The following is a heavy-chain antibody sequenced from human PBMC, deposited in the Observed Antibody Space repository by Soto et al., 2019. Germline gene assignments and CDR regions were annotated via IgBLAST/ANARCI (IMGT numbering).Heavy chain of an antibody. CDR2: ISSSGSTI. Sequence: PGGSLRLSCAASGFTFSSYEMNWVRQAPGKGLEWVSYISSSGSTIYYADSVKGRFTISRDNAKNSLYLQMNSLRAEDTAVYYCARDYDFWSGYRMDVWGQGTTVTVSS. D-gene: IGHD3-3*01. CDR3: ARDYDFWSGYRMDV. CDR1: GFTFSSYE. V-gene: IGHV3-48*03. J-gene: IGHJ6*02.